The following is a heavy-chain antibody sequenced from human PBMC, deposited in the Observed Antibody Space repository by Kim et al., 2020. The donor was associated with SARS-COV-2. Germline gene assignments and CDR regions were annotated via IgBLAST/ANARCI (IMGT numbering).Heavy chain of an antibody. CDR2: IYYSGST. V-gene: IGHV4-31*03. D-gene: IGHD3-22*01. J-gene: IGHJ3*02. CDR3: ARAQITMIVVVDAFDI. Sequence: SETLSLTCTVSGGSISSGGYYWSWIRQHPGMGLEWIGYIYYSGSTYYNPSLKSRVTISVDTSKNQFSLKLSSVTAADTAVYYCARAQITMIVVVDAFDIWGQGTMVTVSS. CDR1: GGSISSGGYY.